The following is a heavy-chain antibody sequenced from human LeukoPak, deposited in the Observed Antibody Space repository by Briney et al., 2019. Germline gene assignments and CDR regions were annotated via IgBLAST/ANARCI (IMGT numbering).Heavy chain of an antibody. CDR2: IYYSGST. CDR1: GDSINSAAYY. V-gene: IGHV4-31*03. CDR3: ARSWAVPAAYFDY. D-gene: IGHD2-2*01. J-gene: IGHJ4*02. Sequence: PSQTLSLTCTVSGDSINSAAYYWSWIRQHPGKGLEWIGYIYYSGSTSYNPSLQSRVTISIDTSKNQFSLRLSSVTAADTAVYYCARSWAVPAAYFDYWGQGTLVTVSS.